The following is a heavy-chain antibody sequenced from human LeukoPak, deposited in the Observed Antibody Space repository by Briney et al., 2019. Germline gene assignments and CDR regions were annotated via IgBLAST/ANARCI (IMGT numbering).Heavy chain of an antibody. J-gene: IGHJ6*04. D-gene: IGHD3/OR15-3a*01. CDR3: ARGGGTGRDYYYYGMDV. V-gene: IGHV1-18*04. CDR2: ISVYNGNT. Sequence: ASVKVSCKASGYTFTSYGISWVRQAPGQGLEWMGWISVYNGNTNYAQKLQGRVTMTTDTSTGTAYMELRSLRSDDTAVYYCARGGGTGRDYYYYGMDVWGKGTTVTVSS. CDR1: GYTFTSYG.